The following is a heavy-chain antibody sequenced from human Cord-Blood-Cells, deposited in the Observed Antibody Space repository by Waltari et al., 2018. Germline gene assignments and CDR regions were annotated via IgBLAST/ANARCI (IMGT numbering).Heavy chain of an antibody. CDR2: ITPGLGRA. J-gene: IGHJ4*02. V-gene: IGHV1-69*08. D-gene: IGHD3-10*01. Sequence: QVQLVQSGAEVKKPGSSVKVSCKASGGTFSSYTISWVRQAPGQGLEWKGRITPGLGRANDAQKFQGRVTITADKSTSTAYMELSSLRSEDTAVYYCAGGMTMVQGVMAYWGQGALVTVSS. CDR3: AGGMTMVQGVMAY. CDR1: GGTFSSYT.